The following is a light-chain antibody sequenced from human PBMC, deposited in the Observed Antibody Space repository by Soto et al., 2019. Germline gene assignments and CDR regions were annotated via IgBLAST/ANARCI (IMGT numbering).Light chain of an antibody. J-gene: IGLJ2*01. V-gene: IGLV2-8*01. Sequence: QSALTQPPSASGSPGQSVTISCSGTSSDVGGFNYVSWYQQHPGRAPKVLIYEVNKRPSGVPDRFSGSKSGSTASLTVSGLQAEDEAVYHCSSYAGTYNLVFGGGTKVTVL. CDR3: SSYAGTYNLV. CDR1: SSDVGGFNY. CDR2: EVN.